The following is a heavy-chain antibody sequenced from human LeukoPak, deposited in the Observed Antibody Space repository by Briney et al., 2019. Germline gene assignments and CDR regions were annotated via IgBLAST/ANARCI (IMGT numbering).Heavy chain of an antibody. CDR2: ISYDGSNK. CDR1: GLTFSSYA. J-gene: IGHJ4*02. CDR3: AKAIAVAGVDY. Sequence: GRSLRLSCAASGLTFSSYAMHWVRQAPGKGLEWVAVISYDGSNKYYADSVKGRFTISRDNSKNTLYLQMNSLRAEDTAVYYCAKAIAVAGVDYWGQGTLVTVSS. V-gene: IGHV3-30*04. D-gene: IGHD6-19*01.